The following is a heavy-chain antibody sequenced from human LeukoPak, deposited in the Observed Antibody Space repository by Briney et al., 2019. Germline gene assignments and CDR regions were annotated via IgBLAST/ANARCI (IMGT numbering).Heavy chain of an antibody. V-gene: IGHV4-38-2*02. Sequence: PSETLSLTCTVSTHSVSTDYYWGWIRQPPGKGLEWVGNIYHDGSTYYTPPLKSRVTISVDTSKNQFSLKLTSVTAADTAVYYCAREGLITIIRGLNFGYWGQGTLVSVSS. J-gene: IGHJ4*02. CDR1: THSVSTDYY. D-gene: IGHD3-10*01. CDR2: IYHDGST. CDR3: AREGLITIIRGLNFGY.